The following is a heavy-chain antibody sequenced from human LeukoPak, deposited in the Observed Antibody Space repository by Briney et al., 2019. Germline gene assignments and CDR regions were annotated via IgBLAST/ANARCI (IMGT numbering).Heavy chain of an antibody. D-gene: IGHD5-24*01. CDR3: ARRQPDLEMATIPKIQDFRLKGSWFDP. CDR1: GGSISSYY. Sequence: PSETLSLTCTVSGGSISSYYWSWIRQPPGKGLEWIGYIYYSGSTNYNPSLKSRVTISVDTSKNQFSLKLSSVTAADTAVYYCARRQPDLEMATIPKIQDFRLKGSWFDPWGQGTLVTVSS. CDR2: IYYSGST. J-gene: IGHJ5*02. V-gene: IGHV4-59*01.